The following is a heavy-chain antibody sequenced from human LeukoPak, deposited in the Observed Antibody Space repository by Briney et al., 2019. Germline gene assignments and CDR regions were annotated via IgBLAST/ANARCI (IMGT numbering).Heavy chain of an antibody. CDR2: ITGDGGTT. CDR3: ATDAAPLAAAGSWWLDP. D-gene: IGHD6-13*01. J-gene: IGHJ5*02. V-gene: IGHV3-43*02. Sequence: HTGGSLRLSCAASGFTFNDYVMHWVRQAPGKGLEWVSLITGDGGTTYYADSVKGRFTISRDNRKNSLYLQMHSLTIEDTALYYCATDAAPLAAAGSWWLDPWGQGTLVTVSS. CDR1: GFTFNDYV.